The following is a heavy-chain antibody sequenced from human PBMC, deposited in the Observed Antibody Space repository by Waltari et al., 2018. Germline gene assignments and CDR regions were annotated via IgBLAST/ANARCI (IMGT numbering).Heavy chain of an antibody. V-gene: IGHV3-23*04. CDR1: GFTFSSYA. Sequence: EVQLVESGGGLVQPGGSLRLSCAASGFTFSSYAMSWVRQAPGKGLEWGSAISGSGGSTYYADSVKGRFTISRDNSKNTLYLQMNSLRAEDTAVYYCAKVRLGYCSSTSCSYYYYYGMDVWGQGTTVTVSS. J-gene: IGHJ6*02. CDR2: ISGSGGST. D-gene: IGHD2-2*01. CDR3: AKVRLGYCSSTSCSYYYYYGMDV.